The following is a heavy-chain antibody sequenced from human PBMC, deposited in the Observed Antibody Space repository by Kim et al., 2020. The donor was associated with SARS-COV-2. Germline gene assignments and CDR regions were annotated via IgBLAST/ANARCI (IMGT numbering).Heavy chain of an antibody. Sequence: AFQGQVTISADKSISSAYLQWSSLKASDTAMYYCARTYYYGSGSYSFDYWGQGTLVTVSS. J-gene: IGHJ4*02. V-gene: IGHV5-51*01. D-gene: IGHD3-10*01. CDR3: ARTYYYGSGSYSFDY.